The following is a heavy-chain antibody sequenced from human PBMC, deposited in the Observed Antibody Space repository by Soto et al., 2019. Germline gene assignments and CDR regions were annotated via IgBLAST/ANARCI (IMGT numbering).Heavy chain of an antibody. CDR2: IYPGDSHT. CDR1: GYSFNTYW. D-gene: IGHD6-13*01. J-gene: IGHJ6*02. V-gene: IGHV5-51*01. CDR3: AKSRQQLVTYYGMDV. Sequence: GESLKISCKGSGYSFNTYWIAWVRQMPGKGLEWMGIIYPGDSHTRYNPSFQGQVTISVDKSISTAHLQWSSLQASDTAVYYCAKSRQQLVTYYGMDVWGQGTTVTVSS.